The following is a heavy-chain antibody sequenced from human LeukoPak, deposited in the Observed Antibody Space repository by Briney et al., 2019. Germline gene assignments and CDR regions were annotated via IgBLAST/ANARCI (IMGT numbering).Heavy chain of an antibody. Sequence: SETLSLTCTVSGGSISSYFWSWIRQPPGKGLGWIGYIYYSGSTNCNPSLKSRVTISVDTSKNQFSLKLSSVTAADTAVYYCARAPGSGHYGDSRFGFDPRGQGTLVTVSS. CDR2: IYYSGST. J-gene: IGHJ5*02. CDR1: GGSISSYF. CDR3: ARAPGSGHYGDSRFGFDP. D-gene: IGHD4-17*01. V-gene: IGHV4-59*01.